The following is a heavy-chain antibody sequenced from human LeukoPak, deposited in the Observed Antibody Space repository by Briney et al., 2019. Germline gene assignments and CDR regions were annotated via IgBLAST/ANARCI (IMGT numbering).Heavy chain of an antibody. D-gene: IGHD4-17*01. CDR1: GYTFTSYG. Sequence: ASVTVSCKASGYTFTSYGISWVRHAPGQGLEWMGWISAYNGNTNYAQKLQGRVTMTTDTSTSTAYMELRSLRSDDTAVYYCARVRAVTTGYYYGMDVWGQGTTVTVSS. J-gene: IGHJ6*02. V-gene: IGHV1-18*01. CDR2: ISAYNGNT. CDR3: ARVRAVTTGYYYGMDV.